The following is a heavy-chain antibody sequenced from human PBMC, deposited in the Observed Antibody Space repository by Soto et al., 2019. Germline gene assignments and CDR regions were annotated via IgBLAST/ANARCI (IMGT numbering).Heavy chain of an antibody. V-gene: IGHV3-21*01. CDR3: ARVFTYYYDSSGYYFDY. CDR2: ISSSSSYI. CDR1: GFTFSSYS. Sequence: PGGSLRLSCAASGFTFSSYSMNWVRQAPGKGLEWVSSISSSSSYIYYADSVKGRFTISRDNAKNSLYLQMNSLRAEDTAVYYCARVFTYYYDSSGYYFDYWSQGTLVTVSS. D-gene: IGHD3-22*01. J-gene: IGHJ4*02.